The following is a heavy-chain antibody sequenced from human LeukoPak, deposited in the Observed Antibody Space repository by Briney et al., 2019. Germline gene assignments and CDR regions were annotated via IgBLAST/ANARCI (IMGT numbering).Heavy chain of an antibody. CDR3: AKARTYSSNFYY. J-gene: IGHJ4*02. CDR2: ISSSSRYT. V-gene: IGHV3-21*04. D-gene: IGHD6-13*01. Sequence: GGSLRLSCAASGFSLRDYSMDWVRQAPGKGLEWVSSISSSSRYTFYVDSVKGRFTISRDNSKNTLYLQMNSLRAEDTAVYYCAKARTYSSNFYYWGQGTLVTVSS. CDR1: GFSLRDYS.